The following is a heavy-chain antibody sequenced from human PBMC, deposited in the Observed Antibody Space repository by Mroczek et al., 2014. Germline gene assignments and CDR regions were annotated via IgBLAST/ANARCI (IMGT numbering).Heavy chain of an antibody. V-gene: IGHV4-34*01. CDR1: GGSFSGYY. D-gene: IGHD2-2*01. CDR2: INHSGST. CDR3: ARGRIVVVPAANGEFDY. Sequence: QVQLQQWGAGLLKPSETLSLTCAVYGGSFSGYYWSWIRQPPGKGLEWIGEINHSGSTNYNPPLKSRVTISVDTSKNQFSLKLSSVTAADTAVYYCARGRIVVVPAANGEFDYWGQGTLVTVSS. J-gene: IGHJ4*02.